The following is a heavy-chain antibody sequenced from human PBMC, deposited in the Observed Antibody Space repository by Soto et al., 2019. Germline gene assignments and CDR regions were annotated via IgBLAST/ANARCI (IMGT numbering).Heavy chain of an antibody. D-gene: IGHD5-18*01. CDR1: GGSISSGGYS. V-gene: IGHV4-30-2*01. Sequence: QLQLQESGSGLVKPSQTLSLTCAVSGGSISSGGYSWSWIRQPPGKGLEWIGYIFHSGSTYYNPSLKSRVTIPVDRSKNQFSLKLSSVTAADTAVYYCARGGYSSNYYYYYAMAVWGQGTTVTVSS. CDR3: ARGGYSSNYYYYYAMAV. J-gene: IGHJ6*02. CDR2: IFHSGST.